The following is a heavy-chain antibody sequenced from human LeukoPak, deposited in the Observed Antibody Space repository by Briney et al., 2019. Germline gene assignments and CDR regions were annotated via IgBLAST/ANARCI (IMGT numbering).Heavy chain of an antibody. Sequence: SETLSLTCTVSGGSISSGSYYWSWIRQPAGKGLEWIGRIYSSGSTNYNPSLKSRVTISVDTSKNHFSLRLSSVTAADMAVYYCARVVGAMSFDYWGQGTLVTVSS. CDR2: IYSSGST. D-gene: IGHD1-26*01. CDR1: GGSISSGSYY. CDR3: ARVVGAMSFDY. V-gene: IGHV4-61*02. J-gene: IGHJ4*02.